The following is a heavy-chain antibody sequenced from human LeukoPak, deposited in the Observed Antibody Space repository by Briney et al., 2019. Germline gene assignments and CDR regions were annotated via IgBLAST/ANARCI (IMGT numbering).Heavy chain of an antibody. CDR2: IKQGGSEK. CDR3: ARLLRFLEDNWFDP. CDR1: GFTFSSYW. J-gene: IGHJ5*02. Sequence: TGGSLRLSCAASGFTFSSYWMSWVRQAPGKGLEWVANIKQGGSEKYYVDSVKGRFTISRDNAKNSLYLQMNSLRAEDTAVYYCARLLRFLEDNWFDPWGQGTLVTVSS. D-gene: IGHD3-3*01. V-gene: IGHV3-7*01.